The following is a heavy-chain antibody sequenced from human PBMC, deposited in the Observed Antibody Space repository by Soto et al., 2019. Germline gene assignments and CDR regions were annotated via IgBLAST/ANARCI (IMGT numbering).Heavy chain of an antibody. D-gene: IGHD1-26*01. CDR1: GYTFTGYY. CDR3: AREETSGSYLSSWFDP. CDR2: INPNSGGT. J-gene: IGHJ5*02. V-gene: IGHV1-2*04. Sequence: QVQLVQSGAEVKKPGASVKVSCKASGYTFTGYYMHWVRQAPGQGLEWMGWINPNSGGTNYAQKFQGWVTMTRDTSISTADMELSRLRSDDTAVYYCAREETSGSYLSSWFDPWGQGTLVTVSS.